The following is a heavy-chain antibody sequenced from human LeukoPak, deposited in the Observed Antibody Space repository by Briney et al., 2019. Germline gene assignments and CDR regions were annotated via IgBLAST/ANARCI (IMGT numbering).Heavy chain of an antibody. CDR1: GFTFDDYG. V-gene: IGHV3-9*01. J-gene: IGHJ4*02. D-gene: IGHD6-19*01. Sequence: PGRFLKLSCAASGFTFDDYGMPLVPQASGKGLEGVSGISWNSGSIGYADSVKGRFTISRDNAKNSLYLQMNSLRVEDTALYYCAKDATYSSGWTDYWGQGTLVTVSS. CDR3: AKDATYSSGWTDY. CDR2: ISWNSGSI.